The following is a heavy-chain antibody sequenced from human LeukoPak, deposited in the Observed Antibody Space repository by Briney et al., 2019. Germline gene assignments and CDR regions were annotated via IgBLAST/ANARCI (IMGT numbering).Heavy chain of an antibody. CDR2: INTNTGNP. CDR3: ARGGVAGTTYNWFDP. D-gene: IGHD6-19*01. V-gene: IGHV7-4-1*02. CDR1: GYTFTSYA. Sequence: GASVKVSCKASGYTFTSYAMNWVRQAPGQGLEWMGWINTNTGNPTYAQGFTGRFVFSLDTSVSTAYLQISSLKAEDTAVYYCARGGVAGTTYNWFDPWGQGTLVTVSS. J-gene: IGHJ5*02.